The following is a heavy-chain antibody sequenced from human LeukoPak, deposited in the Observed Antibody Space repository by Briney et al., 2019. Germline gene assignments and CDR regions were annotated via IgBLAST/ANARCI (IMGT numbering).Heavy chain of an antibody. CDR2: IYYSGST. CDR1: GFTFSNYA. V-gene: IGHV4-30-4*08. J-gene: IGHJ4*02. Sequence: LRLSCAASGFTFSNYAMSWVRQPPGKGLEWIGYIYYSGSTYYNPSLKSRVTISVDTSKNQFSLKLSSVTAADTAVYYCARANIAAPDYWGQGTLVTVSS. CDR3: ARANIAAPDY. D-gene: IGHD6-6*01.